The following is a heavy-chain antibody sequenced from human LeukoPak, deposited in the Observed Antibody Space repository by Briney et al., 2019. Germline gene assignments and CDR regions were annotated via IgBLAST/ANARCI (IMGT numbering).Heavy chain of an antibody. CDR3: AKVDCSRTSCYLDYYYYYMDV. Sequence: PGGTLSLLRGACGFLYSSYAMRWVRQPRAKGREGVSALSGSWCSTYYADSVKGRLTSARNNSKKSLCLQMNSLRGEGTAVSYFAKVDCSRTSCYLDYYYYYMDVWGKGTTVTVSS. J-gene: IGHJ6*03. V-gene: IGHV3-23*01. CDR2: LSGSWCST. CDR1: GFLYSSYA. D-gene: IGHD2-2*01.